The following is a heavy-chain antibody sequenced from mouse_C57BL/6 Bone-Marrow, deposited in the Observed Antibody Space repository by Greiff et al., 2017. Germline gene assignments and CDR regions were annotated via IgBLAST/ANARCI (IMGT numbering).Heavy chain of an antibody. Sequence: EVKLMEPGGDLVKPGGSLKLSCAASGFTFSSYGMSWVRQTPDKRLEWVATISSGGSYTYYPDSVKGRFTISRDNAKNTLYLQMSSLKSEDTAMYYCASQWLRRGPLFAYWGQGTLVTVSA. CDR1: GFTFSSYG. D-gene: IGHD2-2*01. J-gene: IGHJ3*01. CDR3: ASQWLRRGPLFAY. V-gene: IGHV5-6*01. CDR2: ISSGGSYT.